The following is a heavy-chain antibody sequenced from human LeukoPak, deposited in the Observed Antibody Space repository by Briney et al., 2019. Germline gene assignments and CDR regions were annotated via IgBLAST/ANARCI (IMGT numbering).Heavy chain of an antibody. CDR2: IYPGDSET. CDR3: VRSRGYSYGYSYYFDY. V-gene: IGHV5-51*01. Sequence: GESLKISCKGIGYGFTNYWIGWVRQMPGKGLEWMGIIYPGDSETRYSPSFQGQVTISADKSITTAYLQWSSLKASDTAMYYCVRSRGYSYGYSYYFDYWGQGTLVTVSS. D-gene: IGHD5-18*01. CDR1: GYGFTNYW. J-gene: IGHJ4*02.